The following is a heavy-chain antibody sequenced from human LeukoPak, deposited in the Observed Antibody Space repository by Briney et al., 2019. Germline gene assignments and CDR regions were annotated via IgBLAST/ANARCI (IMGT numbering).Heavy chain of an antibody. D-gene: IGHD2-8*01. J-gene: IGHJ3*02. CDR3: ARRYCANGVCYRSAFDI. Sequence: SETLSLTCTVSGGSISSGSYYWGWIRQPPGKGLEWIGSIYYSGSTYYNPSLKSRVTISVDTSKNQFSLKVSSVTAADTAVYYCARRYCANGVCYRSAFDIWGQGTMVTVSS. V-gene: IGHV4-39*07. CDR1: GGSISSGSYY. CDR2: IYYSGST.